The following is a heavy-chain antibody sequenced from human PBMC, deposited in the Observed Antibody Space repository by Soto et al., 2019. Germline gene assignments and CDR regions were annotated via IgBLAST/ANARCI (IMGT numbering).Heavy chain of an antibody. D-gene: IGHD3-9*01. CDR1: GFTFSSYE. Sequence: EVQLVESGGGLVQPGGSLRLSCAASGFTFSSYEMNWVRHAPGKGLVWVSYISSSGSTIYYADSVKGRFTISRDNAKNSLYLQINSLRAEDTDVYYCARGIYDILTGYYFDYWGQGTLVTVSS. V-gene: IGHV3-48*03. CDR2: ISSSGSTI. J-gene: IGHJ4*02. CDR3: ARGIYDILTGYYFDY.